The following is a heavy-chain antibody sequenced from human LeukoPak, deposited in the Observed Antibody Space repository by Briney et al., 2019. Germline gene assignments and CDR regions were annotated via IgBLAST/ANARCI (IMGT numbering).Heavy chain of an antibody. D-gene: IGHD3-22*01. J-gene: IGHJ4*02. Sequence: PGGTLRLSCAASGFTFRDYYKSWIRQPPGKGLEWVSYISSSCRPIYYTDSVKGRVTISRDNAKNSLYLQMNSLRAEDTAVYYCARGRSYYYDSSGDWGQGTLVTVSS. V-gene: IGHV3-11*01. CDR2: ISSSCRPI. CDR1: GFTFRDYY. CDR3: ARGRSYYYDSSGD.